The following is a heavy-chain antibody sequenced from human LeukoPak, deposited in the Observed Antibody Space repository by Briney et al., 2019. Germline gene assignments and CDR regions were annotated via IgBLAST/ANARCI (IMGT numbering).Heavy chain of an antibody. V-gene: IGHV4-59*01. D-gene: IGHD3-10*01. CDR2: IYYSGST. CDR1: GGSFSGYY. Sequence: SETLSLTCAVYGGSFSGYYWSWIRQPPGKGLEWIGCIYYSGSTNYNPSLKSRVTILVDKSKNQFSLKLSSVTAADTAVYYCITMVRGVIQTWGQGTLVTVSS. CDR3: ITMVRGVIQT. J-gene: IGHJ5*02.